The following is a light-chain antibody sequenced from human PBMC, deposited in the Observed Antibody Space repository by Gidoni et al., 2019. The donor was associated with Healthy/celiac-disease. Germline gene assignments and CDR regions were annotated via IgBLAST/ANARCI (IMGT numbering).Light chain of an antibody. V-gene: IGKV2-40*01. Sequence: DIVMTQPPLSLPVTPGEPASISCRSSQRLLDSDYGNTYLDWYLQKPGQSPQRLIDTLSYRAAGVPDRCSGSGSGTDFTLKISRVEDEDVGVYYCMQRIEFPCTFGQGTKLEIK. CDR3: MQRIEFPCT. CDR1: QRLLDSDYGNTY. CDR2: TLS. J-gene: IGKJ2*02.